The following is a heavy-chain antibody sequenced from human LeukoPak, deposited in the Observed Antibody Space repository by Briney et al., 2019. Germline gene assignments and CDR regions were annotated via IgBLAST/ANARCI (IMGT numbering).Heavy chain of an antibody. J-gene: IGHJ4*02. D-gene: IGHD6-13*01. Sequence: SETLSLTCAVYGGSFSGYYWSWIRQPPGKGLEWIGEINHSGSTNYNPSLKSRATISVDTSKNQFSLKLSSVTAADTAVYYCARGKTWYSSSWYDYWGQGTLVTVSS. CDR3: ARGKTWYSSSWYDY. CDR1: GGSFSGYY. V-gene: IGHV4-34*01. CDR2: INHSGST.